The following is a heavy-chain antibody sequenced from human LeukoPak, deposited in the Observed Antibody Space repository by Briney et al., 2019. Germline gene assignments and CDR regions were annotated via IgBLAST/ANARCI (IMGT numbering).Heavy chain of an antibody. CDR2: IIPIFGTA. J-gene: IGHJ6*03. V-gene: IGHV1-69*05. CDR3: ARGGQHPAKYYYYYYMDV. Sequence: SVKVSCKASGGTFSSYAISWVRQAPGQGLEWMGGIIPIFGTANYAQKLQGRVTITTDESTSTAYMELSSLRSEDTAVYYCARGGQHPAKYYYYYYMDVWGKGTTVTVSS. CDR1: GGTFSSYA. D-gene: IGHD6-13*01.